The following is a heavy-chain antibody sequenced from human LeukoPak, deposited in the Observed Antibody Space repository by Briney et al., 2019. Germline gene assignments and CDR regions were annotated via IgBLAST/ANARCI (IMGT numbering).Heavy chain of an antibody. J-gene: IGHJ4*02. V-gene: IGHV4-59*01. Sequence: SGTLSLTCTVSGGSINGYYWSWIRQSPEKGLEWIGYIYYRGSTNYNPSLKSRVTMSVDTSKNQFSLKLTSVTAADTAVYYCARADYDTSAYYYTFDYWGQGTLVTVSS. CDR3: ARADYDTSAYYYTFDY. D-gene: IGHD3-22*01. CDR1: GGSINGYY. CDR2: IYYRGST.